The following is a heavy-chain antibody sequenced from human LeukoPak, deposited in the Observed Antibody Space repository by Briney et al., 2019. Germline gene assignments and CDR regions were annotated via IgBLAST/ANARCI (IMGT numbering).Heavy chain of an antibody. CDR3: AGRRPSGYDLGYFDY. CDR2: INHSGST. V-gene: IGHV4-34*01. CDR1: GGSFSGYY. J-gene: IGHJ4*02. D-gene: IGHD5-12*01. Sequence: SETLSLTCAVYGGSFSGYYWSWIRQPPGKGLEWIGEINHSGSTNYNPSLKSRVTISVDTSKNQFSPKLSSVTAADTAVYYCAGRRPSGYDLGYFDYWGQGTLVTVSS.